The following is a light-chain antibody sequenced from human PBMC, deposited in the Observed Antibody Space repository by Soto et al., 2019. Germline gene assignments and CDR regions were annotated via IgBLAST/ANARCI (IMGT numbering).Light chain of an antibody. J-gene: IGKJ5*01. V-gene: IGKV3-11*01. Sequence: EIVLTQSPATLSLSPGERATLSCRASQSVSTYLAWYQQKPGQVPRLLIYDASNRATGIPARFSGSGSGTEFTLTISSLQSEDFAVYYCQQRNSWPITFGQGTRLEIK. CDR1: QSVSTY. CDR2: DAS. CDR3: QQRNSWPIT.